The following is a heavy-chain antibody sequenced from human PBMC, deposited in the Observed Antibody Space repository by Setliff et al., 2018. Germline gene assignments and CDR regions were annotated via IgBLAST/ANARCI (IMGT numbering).Heavy chain of an antibody. CDR2: INPKSGGT. CDR3: ARDLRGILSLHDSDY. CDR1: GYSFTDYY. V-gene: IGHV1-2*02. D-gene: IGHD3-16*01. J-gene: IGHJ4*02. Sequence: ASVKVSCKASGYSFTDYYMHWVRQVPGRGLEWMGWINPKSGGTRYAQKFQGRVTMTRDTSISTAYMELSSLRSDDTAVYYCARDLRGILSLHDSDYWGQGTVVTVSS.